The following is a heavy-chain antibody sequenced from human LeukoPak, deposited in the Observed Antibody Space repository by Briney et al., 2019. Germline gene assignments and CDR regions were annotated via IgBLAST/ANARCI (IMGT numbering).Heavy chain of an antibody. CDR2: ISYSGST. CDR1: GGSISSGGYY. J-gene: IGHJ4*02. V-gene: IGHV4-31*03. Sequence: PQTLSLTCTVSGGSISSGGYYWSWIRQHPGKGLEWIGYISYSGSTYYNPSLKSRVTISVDTSKNQFSLKLSSVTAADTAVYYCAREVSGNFDYWGQGTLVTVSS. CDR3: AREVSGNFDY.